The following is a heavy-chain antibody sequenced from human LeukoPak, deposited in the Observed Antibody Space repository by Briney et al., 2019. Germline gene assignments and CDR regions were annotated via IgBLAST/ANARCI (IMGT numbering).Heavy chain of an antibody. J-gene: IGHJ3*02. Sequence: GRSLRLSCAASGFTFSSYAMHWVRQAPGKGLEWVANIKQDGSEKYYVDSVKGRFTISRDNAKNSLYLQMNSLRAEDTAVYYCAREGPQYGSGSYYGNDAFDIRGQGTMVTVSS. V-gene: IGHV3-7*01. D-gene: IGHD3-10*01. CDR3: AREGPQYGSGSYYGNDAFDI. CDR1: GFTFSSYA. CDR2: IKQDGSEK.